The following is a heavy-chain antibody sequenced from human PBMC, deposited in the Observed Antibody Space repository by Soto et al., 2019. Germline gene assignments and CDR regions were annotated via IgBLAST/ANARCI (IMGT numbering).Heavy chain of an antibody. Sequence: SVKVSCKVSGGTFNIRWVRQAPGQGLEWMGGIIPVIDTANYARKFQGRVVISADRATNIVYMEMMSLTLEDTAVYYCARGSGADAFDIWRQGTMVTVSS. CDR1: GGTFN. CDR2: IIPVIDTA. V-gene: IGHV1-69*06. D-gene: IGHD7-27*01. J-gene: IGHJ3*02. CDR3: ARGSGADAFDI.